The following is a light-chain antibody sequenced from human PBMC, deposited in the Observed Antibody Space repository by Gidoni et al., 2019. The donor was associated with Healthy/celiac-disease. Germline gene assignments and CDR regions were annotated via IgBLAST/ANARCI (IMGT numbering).Light chain of an antibody. CDR3: QQYNNWPPA. Sequence: EIVMTQSPATLSVSPGERATLSCRASQSLSSNLAWYQQKPGQAPRLLFYGASTRATGVPARFSGSGSGTEFTLTISSLQSEDFAVYYCQQYNNWPPAFXXXTKVEIK. J-gene: IGKJ1*01. CDR1: QSLSSN. CDR2: GAS. V-gene: IGKV3-15*01.